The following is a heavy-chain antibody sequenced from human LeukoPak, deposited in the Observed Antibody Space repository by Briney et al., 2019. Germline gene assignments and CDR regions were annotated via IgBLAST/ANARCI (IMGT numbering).Heavy chain of an antibody. CDR2: IIPIFGTA. CDR1: GGTFSSYA. D-gene: IGHD2-2*01. CDR3: ARAYCSSTSCHHHYYYMDV. V-gene: IGHV1-69*05. Sequence: GASVKVSCKASGGTFSSYAISWVRQAPGQGLEWMGGIIPIFGTANYAQRFQGRVTITTDESTSTAYMELSGLRSEDTAVYYCARAYCSSTSCHHHYYYMDVWGKGTTVTVSS. J-gene: IGHJ6*03.